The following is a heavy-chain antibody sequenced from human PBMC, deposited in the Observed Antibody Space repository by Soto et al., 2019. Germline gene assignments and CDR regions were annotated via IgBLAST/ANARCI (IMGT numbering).Heavy chain of an antibody. Sequence: PGGSLRLSCSASGFAFSAYSMHWVRQAPGKGLGWVAVTSYDGSHIYYADSVKGRFIISRDNARNTMYLQMNSLRPEDTAVYFCARVYSSLDYGIDFWGQGTLVTVSS. D-gene: IGHD3-22*01. V-gene: IGHV3-30*04. J-gene: IGHJ4*02. CDR2: TSYDGSHI. CDR3: ARVYSSLDYGIDF. CDR1: GFAFSAYS.